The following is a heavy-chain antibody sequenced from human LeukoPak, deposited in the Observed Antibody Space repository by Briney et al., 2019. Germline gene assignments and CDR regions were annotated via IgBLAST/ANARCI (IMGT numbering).Heavy chain of an antibody. J-gene: IGHJ4*02. Sequence: SETLSLTCTVSGGSISSYYWSWIRQPPGKGLEWIGYIYYTGSTSYYPSLKSRVTISIDTSKNQFSLKLSSVAAADTAVYYCARVLYSNTYYGGFDHWGQGTLVTVSS. V-gene: IGHV4-59*01. CDR1: GGSISSYY. D-gene: IGHD2/OR15-2a*01. CDR3: ARVLYSNTYYGGFDH. CDR2: IYYTGST.